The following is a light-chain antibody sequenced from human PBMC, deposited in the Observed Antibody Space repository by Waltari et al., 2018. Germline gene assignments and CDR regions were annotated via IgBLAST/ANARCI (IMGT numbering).Light chain of an antibody. V-gene: IGKV3-11*01. CDR3: QQRSNWPPWT. CDR2: DAS. J-gene: IGKJ1*01. Sequence: EIVLTQSPATLSLSPGERATLSCRPSQSVNKYLAWYQQRPGQAPRLLIYDASNRATGIPARFSGSGSGTDFTLTISSLEPEDFAVYFCQQRSNWPPWTFGQGTKVEFK. CDR1: QSVNKY.